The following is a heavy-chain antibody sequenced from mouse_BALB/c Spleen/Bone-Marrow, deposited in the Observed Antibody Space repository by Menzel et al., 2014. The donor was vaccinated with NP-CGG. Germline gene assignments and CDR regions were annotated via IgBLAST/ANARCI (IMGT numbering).Heavy chain of an antibody. V-gene: IGHV1-80*01. CDR3: AREEGYCFVY. CDR2: IYPGDGDT. CDR1: GYAFSSYW. J-gene: IGHJ2*01. Sequence: QVQLKQSGAELVRPGSSVKISCKASGYAFSSYWMNWVKQRPGQGLEWIGQIYPGDGDTNYNGKFKGKATLTADKSSSTDYIQLSGVTSEDSAVYICAREEGYCFVYWGQNATLTVSS.